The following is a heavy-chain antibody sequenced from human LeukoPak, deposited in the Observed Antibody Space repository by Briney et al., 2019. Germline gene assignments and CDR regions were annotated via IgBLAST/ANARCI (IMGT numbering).Heavy chain of an antibody. J-gene: IGHJ4*02. Sequence: PGRSLRLSCAASGFTFDDYAMHWVRQAPGKGLEWVSGISWNSGSIGYADSVKDRFTISRDNAKNSLYLQMNSLRAEDTALYYCAKDMEWELTYYFDYWGQGTLVTVSS. CDR3: AKDMEWELTYYFDY. CDR1: GFTFDDYA. D-gene: IGHD1-26*01. V-gene: IGHV3-9*01. CDR2: ISWNSGSI.